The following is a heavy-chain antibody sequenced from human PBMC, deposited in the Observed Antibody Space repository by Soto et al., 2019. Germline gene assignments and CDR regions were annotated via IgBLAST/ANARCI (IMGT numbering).Heavy chain of an antibody. D-gene: IGHD4-17*01. CDR3: AQTVNADISLSYFFGMDL. CDR2: ISQSGTT. V-gene: IGHV4-4*02. CDR1: GASISSDNR. Sequence: PSETLSLTCAVSGASISSDNRWTWVRQPPGEGLEWIGEISQSGTTKYNPSLASRVTISVDKSKNQFSLRLTSMTAADTAVYYCAQTVNADISLSYFFGMDLWGQGTTVTVSS. J-gene: IGHJ6*02.